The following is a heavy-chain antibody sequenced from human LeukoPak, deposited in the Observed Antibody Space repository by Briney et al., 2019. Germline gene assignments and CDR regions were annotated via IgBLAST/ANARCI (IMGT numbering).Heavy chain of an antibody. J-gene: IGHJ4*02. V-gene: IGHV3-23*01. CDR2: ISGSGGST. Sequence: GGSLRLSCAASGFTFSSYAMSWVRQAPGKRLEWVSAISGSGGSTYYADSVKGRFTISRDNSKNTLYLQMNSMEAADTAVHYCAKDNDILTGRDYWGQGTLVTVSS. CDR1: GFTFSSYA. CDR3: AKDNDILTGRDY. D-gene: IGHD3-9*01.